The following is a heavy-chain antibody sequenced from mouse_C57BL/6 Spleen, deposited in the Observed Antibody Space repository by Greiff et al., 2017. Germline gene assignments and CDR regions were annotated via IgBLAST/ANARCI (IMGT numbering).Heavy chain of an antibody. CDR2: IYPGSGST. V-gene: IGHV1-55*01. D-gene: IGHD2-2*01. CDR1: GYTFTSYW. Sequence: QVQLKQPGAELVKPGASVKMSCKASGYTFTSYWITWVKQRPGQGLEWIGDIYPGSGSTNYNEKFKSKATLTVDTSSSTAYMQLSSLTSEDSAVYYCARGYGYDEGSLCAMDYWGQGTSVTVSS. J-gene: IGHJ4*01. CDR3: ARGYGYDEGSLCAMDY.